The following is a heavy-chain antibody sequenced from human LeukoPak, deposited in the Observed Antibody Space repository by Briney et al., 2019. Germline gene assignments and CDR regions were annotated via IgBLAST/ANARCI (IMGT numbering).Heavy chain of an antibody. J-gene: IGHJ4*02. CDR1: GYTFTGYY. Sequence: ASVKVSCKASGYTFTGYYMHWVRQAPGQGLEWMGWINPNSGGTNYAQKFQGRVTMTRDTSISTAYMELSRLRSDDTAVYYCAREGLGILTGYYNPTDYWGQGTLVTVSS. CDR3: AREGLGILTGYYNPTDY. V-gene: IGHV1-2*02. D-gene: IGHD3-9*01. CDR2: INPNSGGT.